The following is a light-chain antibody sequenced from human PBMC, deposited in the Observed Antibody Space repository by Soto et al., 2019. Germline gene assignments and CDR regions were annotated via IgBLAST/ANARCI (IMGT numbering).Light chain of an antibody. J-gene: IGLJ1*01. Sequence: QSALTQPPSASGSPGQSVAISCTGTSSDVCGYNYVSWYQQHPGKAPKLMIYEVNKRPSGVPDRFSGSKSGNTASLTVSGLQAEDEADYYCSSYAGSSNVFGTGTKLTGL. V-gene: IGLV2-8*01. CDR1: SSDVCGYNY. CDR2: EVN. CDR3: SSYAGSSNV.